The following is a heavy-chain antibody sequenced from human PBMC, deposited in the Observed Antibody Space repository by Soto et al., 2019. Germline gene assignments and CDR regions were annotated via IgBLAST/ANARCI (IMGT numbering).Heavy chain of an antibody. CDR1: GYTLTELS. D-gene: IGHD6-6*01. J-gene: IGHJ6*02. V-gene: IGHV1-24*01. CDR2: FDPEDGET. CDR3: ATSDSSSRHYYYYGMDV. Sequence: CVKVSCKVSGYTLTELSMHWVRQAPGKGLEWMGGFDPEDGETIYAQKFQGRVTMTEDTSTDTAYMELSSLRSEDTAVYYCATSDSSSRHYYYYGMDVWGQGTTVTVSS.